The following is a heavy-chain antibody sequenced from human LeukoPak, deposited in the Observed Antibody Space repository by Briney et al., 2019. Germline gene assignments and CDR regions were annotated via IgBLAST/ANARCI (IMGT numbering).Heavy chain of an antibody. V-gene: IGHV3-23*01. Sequence: GGSLRLSCAASGFTFSSYGMSWVRQAPGKGLEWVSAISGSGGSTYYADSVKGRLTISRDNSKNTLYLQMNSLRAEDTAVYYCAKDRAGGLLRYFDWERDAFDIWGQGTMVTVSS. D-gene: IGHD3-9*01. CDR2: ISGSGGST. J-gene: IGHJ3*02. CDR3: AKDRAGGLLRYFDWERDAFDI. CDR1: GFTFSSYG.